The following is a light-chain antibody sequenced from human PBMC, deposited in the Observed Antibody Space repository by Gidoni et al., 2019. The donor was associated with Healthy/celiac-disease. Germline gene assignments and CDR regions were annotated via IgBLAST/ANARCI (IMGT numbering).Light chain of an antibody. J-gene: IGLJ2*01. CDR2: EVS. CDR3: CSYAGSSTVV. CDR1: SSDVGSYNL. Sequence: QSALPHPAPVSGSPGQSITISCTGTSSDVGSYNLVSWYQQHPGKAPKLMIYEVSKRPPGVSNRFSGSKSGNTASLTISGLQAEDEADYYCCSYAGSSTVVFGGGTKLTVL. V-gene: IGLV2-23*02.